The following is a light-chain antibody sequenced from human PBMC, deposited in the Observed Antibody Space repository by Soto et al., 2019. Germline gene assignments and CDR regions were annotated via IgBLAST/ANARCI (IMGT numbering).Light chain of an antibody. J-gene: IGKJ3*01. CDR3: QQYGNAPFT. V-gene: IGKV3-20*01. CDR1: QSVKNNY. Sequence: EIVLTQSPGTLSVSPGESATLSCRASQSVKNNYLAWYQHKPGQAPRLLLYGAISRAAYIPDRFSGSGSGTDFTLTISRLEPEDFAVYYCQQYGNAPFTFGPGTKVDIK. CDR2: GAI.